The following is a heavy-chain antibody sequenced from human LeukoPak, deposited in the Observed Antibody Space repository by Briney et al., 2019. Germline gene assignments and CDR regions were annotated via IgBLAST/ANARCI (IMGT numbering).Heavy chain of an antibody. V-gene: IGHV3-23*01. D-gene: IGHD3-9*01. Sequence: GGSLRLSCAASGFTFSSYAMSWVRRAPGKGLEWVSAISGSGGSTYYANSVRGRFTISRDNSKDTLYLQMNSLRAEDTAVYYCTRGFEATYFDRRFDHWGQGTLVTVSS. CDR2: ISGSGGST. J-gene: IGHJ4*02. CDR3: TRGFEATYFDRRFDH. CDR1: GFTFSSYA.